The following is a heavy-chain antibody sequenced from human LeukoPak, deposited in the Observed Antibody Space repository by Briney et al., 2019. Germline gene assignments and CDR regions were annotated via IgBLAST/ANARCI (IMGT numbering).Heavy chain of an antibody. CDR1: GFTFSSS. CDR3: ATYSGPDKWDASDM. CDR2: IRLDGSTE. D-gene: IGHD1-26*01. Sequence: GGSLRLSCAASGFTFSSSMTWVRQAPGKGLEWVATIRLDGSTEYPFDSMKGRFTISRDNAKNSLHLQMNSLRAEDTAVYYCATYSGPDKWDASDMWGQGTLVTVPS. J-gene: IGHJ3*02. V-gene: IGHV3-7*01.